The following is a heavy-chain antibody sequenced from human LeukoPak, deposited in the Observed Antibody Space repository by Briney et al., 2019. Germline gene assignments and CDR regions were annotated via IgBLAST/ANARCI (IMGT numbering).Heavy chain of an antibody. CDR3: ATNLFCASAFCL. CDR2: ISTSGAYI. Sequence: GGSPRLSCAASGFSFNDYTMNWVRQAPGKGLEWVSSISTSGAYIFYADSVKGRFTISRDNAKDSLYLQMDSLRVEDKATYYCATNLFCASAFCLWGRGTLLTVSS. V-gene: IGHV3-21*01. D-gene: IGHD3-9*01. CDR1: GFSFNDYT. J-gene: IGHJ4*02.